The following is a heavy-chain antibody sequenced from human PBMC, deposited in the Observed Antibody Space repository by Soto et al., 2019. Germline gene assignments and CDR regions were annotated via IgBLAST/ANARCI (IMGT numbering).Heavy chain of an antibody. Sequence: GGSLRLSCAASGFTVSSNYMSWVRQAPGKGLEWVSVIYSGGSTYYADSVKGRFTISRDNSKNTLYLQMNSLRAEDTAVYYCARDHRYDRGRDFDIWGQGTMVTVSS. CDR1: GFTVSSNY. CDR2: IYSGGST. J-gene: IGHJ3*02. CDR3: ARDHRYDRGRDFDI. D-gene: IGHD3-16*01. V-gene: IGHV3-66*02.